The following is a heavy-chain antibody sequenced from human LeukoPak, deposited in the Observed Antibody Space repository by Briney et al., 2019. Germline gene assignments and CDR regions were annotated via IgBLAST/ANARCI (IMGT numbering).Heavy chain of an antibody. CDR3: ARGAHDYYGSGSYQDFDY. J-gene: IGHJ4*02. V-gene: IGHV3-30*04. Sequence: PGRSLRLSCAASGFTFSSYAMHWVRQAPGKGLEWVAVISYDGSNKYYADSVKGRFTISRDNSKNTLYLQMNSLRAEDTAVYYCARGAHDYYGSGSYQDFDYWGQGTLVTVSS. CDR1: GFTFSSYA. D-gene: IGHD3-10*01. CDR2: ISYDGSNK.